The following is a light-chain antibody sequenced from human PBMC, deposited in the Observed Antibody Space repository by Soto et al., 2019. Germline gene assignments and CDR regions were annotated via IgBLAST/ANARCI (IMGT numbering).Light chain of an antibody. CDR1: QSVSSNY. V-gene: IGKV3-20*01. CDR3: HQYGITPFT. J-gene: IGKJ3*01. Sequence: EIVVTQSPGTLSLSPGERATLSCRASQSVSSNYLAWYQQKPCQAPRPLIYGASSRASYIPDRFSGSGSGTDFTLIISTLEPEDFAMYYCHQYGITPFTFGPGTKVDVK. CDR2: GAS.